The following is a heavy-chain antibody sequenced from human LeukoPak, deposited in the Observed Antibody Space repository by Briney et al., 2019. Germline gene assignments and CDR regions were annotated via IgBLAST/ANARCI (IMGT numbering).Heavy chain of an antibody. J-gene: IGHJ3*02. CDR3: ARDRYYYGSGNDAFDI. Sequence: GGSLRLSCAASGFTVSSNYMSWVRQAPGKGLEWVSVIYSGGSTYYADSVKGRFTISRDNSKNALYLQMNSLRAEDTAVYYCARDRYYYGSGNDAFDIWGQGTMVTVSS. D-gene: IGHD3-10*01. CDR1: GFTVSSNY. CDR2: IYSGGST. V-gene: IGHV3-66*01.